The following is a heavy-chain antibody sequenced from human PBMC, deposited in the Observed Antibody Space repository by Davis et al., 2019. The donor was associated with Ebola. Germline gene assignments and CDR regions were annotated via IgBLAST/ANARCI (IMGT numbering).Heavy chain of an antibody. D-gene: IGHD1-26*01. V-gene: IGHV3-48*04. CDR3: ARQWELNYYYGMDV. CDR2: ISSSSSTI. J-gene: IGHJ6*04. Sequence: GESLKISCAASGFTFSSYSMNWVRQAPGKGLEWVSYISSSSSTIYYADSVKGRFTISRDNAKNSLYLQMNSLRAEDTAVYYCARQWELNYYYGMDVWGKGTTVTVSS. CDR1: GFTFSSYS.